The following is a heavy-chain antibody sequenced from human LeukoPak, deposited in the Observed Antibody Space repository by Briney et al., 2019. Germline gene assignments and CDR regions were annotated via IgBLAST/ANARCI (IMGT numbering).Heavy chain of an antibody. CDR2: IIPIIATA. J-gene: IGHJ4*02. Sequence: GASVKLSCTASGANFTSYAISRVREAPGQGLGWMGGIIPIIATANYAQKFQGRVTITTDESTSTAYMELSSLRSEDTAVYYCARGLILGGSYLDYGGQGTLVTVSS. CDR1: GANFTSYA. CDR3: ARGLILGGSYLDY. V-gene: IGHV1-69*05. D-gene: IGHD1-26*01.